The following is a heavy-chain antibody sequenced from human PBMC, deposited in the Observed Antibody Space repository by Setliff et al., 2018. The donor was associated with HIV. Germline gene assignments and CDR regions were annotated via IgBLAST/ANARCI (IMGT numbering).Heavy chain of an antibody. V-gene: IGHV1-46*01. CDR3: ARGWEGGMDY. CDR1: GYTFTRYF. J-gene: IGHJ4*02. CDR2: INPSGGST. D-gene: IGHD1-26*01. Sequence: ASVKVSCKASGYTFTRYFMHCVRQAPGQGLEWLGMINPSGGSTWYAQKFQGRVTMTGDTSTNTLYMELSSLRSEDTAMYYCARGWEGGMDYWGQGTRVTVSA.